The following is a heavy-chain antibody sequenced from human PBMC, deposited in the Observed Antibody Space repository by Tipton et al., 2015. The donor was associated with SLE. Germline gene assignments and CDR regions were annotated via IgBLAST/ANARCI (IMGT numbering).Heavy chain of an antibody. D-gene: IGHD2/OR15-2a*01. CDR2: ISGSGLRT. Sequence: GSLRLSCAASGSTFSNYAMTWVRQAPGKGLEWVSGISGSGLRTYYAGSVKGRFTISRDNSKNTVSLQMNSLRTEDTAVYYCARGDISHLGGAFDLWGQGTVVTVSS. CDR1: GSTFSNYA. J-gene: IGHJ3*01. V-gene: IGHV3-23*01. CDR3: ARGDISHLGGAFDL.